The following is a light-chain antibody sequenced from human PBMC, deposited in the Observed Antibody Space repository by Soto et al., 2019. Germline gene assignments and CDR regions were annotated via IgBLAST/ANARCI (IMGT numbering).Light chain of an antibody. J-gene: IGKJ5*01. V-gene: IGKV1-12*01. CDR3: QHADSFPLFT. Sequence: DIQMTQSPSSVSASVGDRVTITCRSSEDISTWLAWYQQKPGKAPKLLIYAASSLQSGVPSRFSGSGSGTDFTLTISSLQPEDFATFCCQHADSFPLFTFGQGTRLDIK. CDR1: EDISTW. CDR2: AAS.